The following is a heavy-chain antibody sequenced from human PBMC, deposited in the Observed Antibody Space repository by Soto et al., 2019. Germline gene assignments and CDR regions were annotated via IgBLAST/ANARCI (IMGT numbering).Heavy chain of an antibody. D-gene: IGHD3-10*01. V-gene: IGHV1-18*01. CDR1: GYTFTSYG. J-gene: IGHJ4*02. Sequence: EASVKVSCKASGYTFTSYGISWVRQAPGQGLEWMGWISAYNGNTNYAQKLQGRVTMTTDTSTSTAYMELRSLRSDDTAVYYCALYGSGSYELDYFDYWGQGTLVTVSS. CDR2: ISAYNGNT. CDR3: ALYGSGSYELDYFDY.